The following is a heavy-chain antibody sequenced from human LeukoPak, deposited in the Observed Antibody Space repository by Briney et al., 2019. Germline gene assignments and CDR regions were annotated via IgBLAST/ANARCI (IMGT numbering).Heavy chain of an antibody. CDR1: GYTLTELS. V-gene: IGHV1-24*01. Sequence: ASVKVSCKVSGYTLTELSIHWVRQAPGKGLEWMGGIDPDDGETIYSPKFQGRVTMTEDTSTDTAHLVLSGLRSEDTAVYFCAAVGGSYTLLDCWGQGTPVTVSS. CDR3: AAVGGSYTLLDC. CDR2: IDPDDGET. D-gene: IGHD1-26*01. J-gene: IGHJ4*02.